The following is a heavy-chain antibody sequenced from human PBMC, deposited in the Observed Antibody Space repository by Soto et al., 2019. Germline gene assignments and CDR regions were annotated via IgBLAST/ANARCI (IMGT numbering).Heavy chain of an antibody. CDR3: ARFPQTAIVGAAYVDY. CDR2: IIPILGIA. V-gene: IGHV1-69*02. Sequence: QVQLVQSGAEVKKPGSSVKVSCKASGGTFSSYIISWVRQAPGQGLEWMGRIIPILGIANYAQKFQGRVTITADKSTSRAYMEVSSLRSEDTAVYYCARFPQTAIVGAAYVDYGGQGTLVTVSS. CDR1: GGTFSSYI. D-gene: IGHD1-26*01. J-gene: IGHJ4*02.